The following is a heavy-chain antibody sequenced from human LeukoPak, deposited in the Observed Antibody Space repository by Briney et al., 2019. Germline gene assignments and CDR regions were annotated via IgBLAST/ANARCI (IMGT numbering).Heavy chain of an antibody. J-gene: IGHJ6*02. CDR2: INTGNGNT. CDR3: ARDSQAYYDFWSGYNNYYYGMDV. CDR1: GYTFTSYV. D-gene: IGHD3-3*01. Sequence: GASVKVSCKASGYTFTSYVMHWVRQAPGQRLEWMGWINTGNGNTKYSQKFQGRVTFTRATSASTAYMELSSLRSEDTAVYYCARDSQAYYDFWSGYNNYYYGMDVWGQGTTVTVSS. V-gene: IGHV1-3*04.